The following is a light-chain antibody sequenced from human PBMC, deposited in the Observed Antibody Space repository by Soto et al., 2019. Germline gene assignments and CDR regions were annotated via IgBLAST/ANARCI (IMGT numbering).Light chain of an antibody. Sequence: QSLLTQPSSVSGSPGQSITISCPGTSTDVGGYNYVSWYQQHPGKAPKLMISDVSNRPSGVSIRFSGSKSGNTASLTISGLQAEDEADYYCNSYSSSTTLYLFGTGTKVTVL. CDR1: STDVGGYNY. V-gene: IGLV2-14*01. J-gene: IGLJ1*01. CDR2: DVS. CDR3: NSYSSSTTLYL.